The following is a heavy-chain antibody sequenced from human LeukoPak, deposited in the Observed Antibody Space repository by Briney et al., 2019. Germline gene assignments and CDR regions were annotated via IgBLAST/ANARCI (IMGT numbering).Heavy chain of an antibody. CDR1: GFTFSNYG. CDR2: IRYDRNNE. D-gene: IGHD5-24*01. Sequence: PGGSLRLSCAASGFTFSNYGMHWVRQAPGKGLEWMALIRYDRNNEYYADSVKGRFTVSGDNSKNTLYLQMNSLRAEDTAVYYCAKARGDGYNDAFDMWGQGTMVTVSS. V-gene: IGHV3-30*02. CDR3: AKARGDGYNDAFDM. J-gene: IGHJ3*02.